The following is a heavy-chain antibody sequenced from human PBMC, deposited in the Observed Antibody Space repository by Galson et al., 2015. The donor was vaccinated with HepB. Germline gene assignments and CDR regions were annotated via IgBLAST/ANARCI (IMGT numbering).Heavy chain of an antibody. CDR3: ARDTSKTGTMFPFYYYGMDV. V-gene: IGHV1-2*02. CDR1: GYTFTGHY. CDR2: INPNSGGT. Sequence: SVKVSCKASGYTFTGHYIHWVRQAPGQGPEWMGWINPNSGGTNSAQKFLGRITLTRDTSISTAYMEINGLTSDDTALYYCARDTSKTGTMFPFYYYGMDVWGQGTTVSVPS. J-gene: IGHJ6*02. D-gene: IGHD1-1*01.